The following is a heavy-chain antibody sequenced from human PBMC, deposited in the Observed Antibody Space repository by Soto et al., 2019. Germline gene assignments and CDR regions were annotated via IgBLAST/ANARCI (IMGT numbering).Heavy chain of an antibody. V-gene: IGHV1-3*01. D-gene: IGHD3-9*01. Sequence: RASVKISCKASGYTFTIYAMHWVRQAPGQRLEWMGWINAGNGNTKYSQKFQGRVTITRDTSASTAYMELSSLRSEDTAVYYCARENNDWSYYGMDVWGQGTTVTVS. CDR3: ARENNDWSYYGMDV. J-gene: IGHJ6*02. CDR1: GYTFTIYA. CDR2: INAGNGNT.